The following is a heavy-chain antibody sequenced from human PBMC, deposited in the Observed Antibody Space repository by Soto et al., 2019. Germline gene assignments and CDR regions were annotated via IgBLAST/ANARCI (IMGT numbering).Heavy chain of an antibody. CDR2: INHSGTT. V-gene: IGHV4-34*01. D-gene: IGHD3-10*01. Sequence: SETLSLTCAVYGGSFSGYYWSWIRQPPGRGLEWIGEINHSGTTNNNPSLKSRVTISVDTSKNQFSLKVSSVTAADTAVYYRARTTARGYPNYYNSSFEPWGQGTLVTAPQ. J-gene: IGHJ5*02. CDR3: ARTTARGYPNYYNSSFEP. CDR1: GGSFSGYY.